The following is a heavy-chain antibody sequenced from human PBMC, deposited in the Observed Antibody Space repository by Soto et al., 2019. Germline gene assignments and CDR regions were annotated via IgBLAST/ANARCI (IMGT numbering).Heavy chain of an antibody. Sequence: PSQTLSLTCVISGDSVSSNSAAWNWIRQSPSRGLEWLGRTYYRSKWYNDYAVSVKSRITINPDTSKNQFSLQLNSVTPEDTAVYYCARDQGPYYYDSSGHYWPSAFDIWGQGTMVTVSS. CDR3: ARDQGPYYYDSSGHYWPSAFDI. D-gene: IGHD3-22*01. CDR1: GDSVSSNSAA. J-gene: IGHJ3*02. V-gene: IGHV6-1*01. CDR2: TYYRSKWYN.